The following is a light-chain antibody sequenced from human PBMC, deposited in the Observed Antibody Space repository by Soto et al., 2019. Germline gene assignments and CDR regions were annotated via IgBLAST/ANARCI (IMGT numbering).Light chain of an antibody. J-gene: IGKJ4*01. CDR1: QSVSSN. V-gene: IGKV3-20*01. CDR2: GAS. CDR3: QQYGSSPLT. Sequence: EIVMTQSPATLSVSPVERATLSCRASQSVSSNLAWYQQKPGQAPGLLIYGASKRATGTPDRFSGSGSGTDFTLTISRLEPEDFAVYYCQQYGSSPLTCGGGTKGDIK.